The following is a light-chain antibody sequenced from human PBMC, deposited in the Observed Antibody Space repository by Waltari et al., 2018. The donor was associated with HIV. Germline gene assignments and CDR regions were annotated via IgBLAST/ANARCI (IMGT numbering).Light chain of an antibody. J-gene: IGLJ1*01. CDR2: AVS. CDR1: SSDVGGYNY. V-gene: IGLV2-14*03. Sequence: QSALTQPASVSGSPGQSITISCTGTSSDVGGYNYVSWYQQHPGKVPKLMIYAVSNRPSGVSNRFSGSKSGNTASLTISGLQAEDEADYYCSSYTSSRSYVFGTGTRVTV. CDR3: SSYTSSRSYV.